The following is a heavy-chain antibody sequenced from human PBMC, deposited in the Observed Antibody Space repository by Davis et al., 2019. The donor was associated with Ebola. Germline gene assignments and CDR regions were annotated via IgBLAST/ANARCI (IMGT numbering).Heavy chain of an antibody. Sequence: GESLKISCAASGFTFSVYYMSWIRQAPGKGPEWVSSISSSASYKNYADSAKGRFTISRDNSKNTLYLQMNSLRAEDTAVYYCAKDGVSRGYSYGYVDYWGQGTLVTVSS. D-gene: IGHD5-18*01. V-gene: IGHV3-11*05. J-gene: IGHJ4*02. CDR1: GFTFSVYY. CDR3: AKDGVSRGYSYGYVDY. CDR2: ISSSASYK.